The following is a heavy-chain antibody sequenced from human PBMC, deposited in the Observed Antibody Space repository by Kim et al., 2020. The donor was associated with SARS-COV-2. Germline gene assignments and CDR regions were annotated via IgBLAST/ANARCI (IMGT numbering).Heavy chain of an antibody. V-gene: IGHV4-34*01. CDR3: ARGRYCSGGSCYYNWFDP. J-gene: IGHJ5*02. CDR1: GGSFSGYY. Sequence: SETLSLTCAVYGGSFSGYYWSWIRQPPGKGLEWIGEINHSGSTNYNPSLKSRVTISVDTSKNQFSLKLSSVTAADTAVYYCARGRYCSGGSCYYNWFDP. CDR2: INHSGST. D-gene: IGHD2-15*01.